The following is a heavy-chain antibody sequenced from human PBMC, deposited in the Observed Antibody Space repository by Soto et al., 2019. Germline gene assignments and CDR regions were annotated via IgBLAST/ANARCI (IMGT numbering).Heavy chain of an antibody. CDR3: ARAGSSWESFGLDV. J-gene: IGHJ6*02. V-gene: IGHV3-7*01. CDR1: GFTFNGYW. D-gene: IGHD6-13*01. Sequence: EVQLVESGGGLVQPGGSLRLSCAASGFTFNGYWMNWVRQAPGKGLEWVAKIKEDGSEKNYVGTVKGRFTIYRDNARNSLYLQMNSLRVEDSAVYFCARAGSSWESFGLDVWGQGTTVTVSS. CDR2: IKEDGSEK.